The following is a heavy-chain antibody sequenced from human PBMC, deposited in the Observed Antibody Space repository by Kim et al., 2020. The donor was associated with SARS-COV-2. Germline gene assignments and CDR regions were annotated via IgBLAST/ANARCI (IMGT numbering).Heavy chain of an antibody. CDR1: GFTFSSYW. D-gene: IGHD1-7*01. CDR2: IKEDGSGK. CDR3: ARGELSLEDVFDI. J-gene: IGHJ3*02. Sequence: GGSLRLSCAASGFTFSSYWMSWVRQAPGKGLEWVANIKEDGSGKYYVASVKGRFTISRDNAKNSLYLQMNSLRAEDTAVYYCARGELSLEDVFDIWGQGTMVTVSS. V-gene: IGHV3-7*03.